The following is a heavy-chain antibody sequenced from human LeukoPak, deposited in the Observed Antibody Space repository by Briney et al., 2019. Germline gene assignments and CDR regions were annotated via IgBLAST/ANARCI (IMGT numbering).Heavy chain of an antibody. Sequence: SETLSLTCNVSGGSISSGGYYWTWIRQPPGKGLELIGFTYASGATYYNPSLKKRVTISVHGSKNQFSLNLSSATAADTAVYYCARGPVAADYWGQGTLVTVSS. V-gene: IGHV4-30-2*01. CDR3: ARGPVAADY. CDR1: GGSISSGGYY. CDR2: TYASGAT. J-gene: IGHJ4*02. D-gene: IGHD6-19*01.